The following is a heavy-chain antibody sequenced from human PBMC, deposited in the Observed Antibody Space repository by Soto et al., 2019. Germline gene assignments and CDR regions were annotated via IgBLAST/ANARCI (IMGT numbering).Heavy chain of an antibody. CDR2: IYWDDDK. J-gene: IGHJ5*02. V-gene: IGHV2-5*02. Sequence: SGPTLVNPTQTLTLTCTFSGFSLSTSGVGVGWIRQPPGKALEWLALIYWDDDKRYSPSLKSRLTITKDTSKNQVVLTMTNMDPVDTATYYCAHIVPRITIFGVVIIRANWFDPWGQGTLVTVSS. CDR1: GFSLSTSGVG. D-gene: IGHD3-3*01. CDR3: AHIVPRITIFGVVIIRANWFDP.